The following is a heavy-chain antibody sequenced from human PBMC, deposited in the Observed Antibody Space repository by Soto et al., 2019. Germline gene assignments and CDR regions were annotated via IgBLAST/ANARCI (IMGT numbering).Heavy chain of an antibody. Sequence: QVQLQESGPGLVKPSGTLSLTCAVSGVSIGSHDWWTWVRQPPGKGLEWIGESHQSGNTNYNSSLESRVTISLDKSKNHFSLQLSSVTFADTAVYYCATRDTGSGYWGQGTLVTVSS. CDR1: GVSIGSHDW. D-gene: IGHD6-19*01. CDR3: ATRDTGSGY. CDR2: SHQSGNT. V-gene: IGHV4-4*02. J-gene: IGHJ4*02.